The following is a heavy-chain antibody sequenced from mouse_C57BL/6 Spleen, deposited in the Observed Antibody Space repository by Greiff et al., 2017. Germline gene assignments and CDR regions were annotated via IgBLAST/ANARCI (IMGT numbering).Heavy chain of an antibody. CDR1: GYSITSGYY. J-gene: IGHJ3*01. V-gene: IGHV3-6*01. CDR3: ARDLYSNHGGFAY. D-gene: IGHD2-5*01. Sequence: VQLKESGPGLVKPSQSLSLTCSVTGYSITSGYYWNWIRQFPGNKLEWMGYISYDGSNNYNPSLKNRISITRDTSKNQFFLKLNSVTTEDTATYYCARDLYSNHGGFAYWGQGTLVTVSA. CDR2: ISYDGSN.